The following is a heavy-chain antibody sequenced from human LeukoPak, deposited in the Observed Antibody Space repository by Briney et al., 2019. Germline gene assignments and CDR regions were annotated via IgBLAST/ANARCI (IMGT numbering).Heavy chain of an antibody. V-gene: IGHV4-39*07. J-gene: IGHJ4*02. Sequence: SETLSLTCTVSGGSISSSGYYWGWIRQPPGKGLEWIGSIYYSGSTYYNPSLKSRVTISVDTSKNQFSLKLSSVTAADTAVYYCARARVVGATRYFDYWGQGTLVTVSS. CDR1: GGSISSSGYY. CDR2: IYYSGST. D-gene: IGHD1-26*01. CDR3: ARARVVGATRYFDY.